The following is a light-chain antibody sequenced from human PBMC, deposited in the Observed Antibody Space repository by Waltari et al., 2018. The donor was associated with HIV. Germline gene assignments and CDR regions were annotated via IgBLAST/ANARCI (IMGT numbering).Light chain of an antibody. J-gene: IGLJ2*01. CDR3: AAWTDSLTAVV. CDR1: SSNIGSYY. V-gene: IGLV1-47*01. Sequence: QSVLTQPPSASGTPGQRVTISCSGSSSNIGSYYVYWYQQLPGTAPKLLIYRNNRRPPGVPDRFSVSKSGTSASLAINGLRSEDEADYYCAAWTDSLTAVVFGGGTKLSVL. CDR2: RNN.